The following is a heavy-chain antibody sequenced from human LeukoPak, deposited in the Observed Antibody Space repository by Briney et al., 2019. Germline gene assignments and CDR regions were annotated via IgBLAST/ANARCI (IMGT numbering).Heavy chain of an antibody. CDR3: ARDDTHYDTSGSFYDAFDI. V-gene: IGHV3-7*01. CDR2: IRRDGSEQ. Sequence: GGSLRLSCAASGFTFTNYAMTWVRRAPGRGLEWVANIRRDGSEQHYVDSVKGRFTISRDNAKNSLYLQMNSLRVEDTAVYYCARDDTHYDTSGSFYDAFDIWGQGTMVTVSS. CDR1: GFTFTNYA. J-gene: IGHJ3*02. D-gene: IGHD3-22*01.